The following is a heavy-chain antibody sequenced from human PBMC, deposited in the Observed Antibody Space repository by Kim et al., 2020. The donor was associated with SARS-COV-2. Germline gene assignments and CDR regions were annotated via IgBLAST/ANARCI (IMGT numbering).Heavy chain of an antibody. CDR2: ISAYNGNT. CDR1: GYTFTSYG. D-gene: IGHD3-22*01. J-gene: IGHJ4*02. V-gene: IGHV1-18*01. CDR3: ARVAYYDSSGSKGIDY. Sequence: ASVKVSCKASGYTFTSYGISWVRQAPGQGLEWMGWISAYNGNTNYAQKLQGRVTMTTDTSTSTAYMELRSLRSDDTAVYYCARVAYYDSSGSKGIDYWGQGTLVTVSS.